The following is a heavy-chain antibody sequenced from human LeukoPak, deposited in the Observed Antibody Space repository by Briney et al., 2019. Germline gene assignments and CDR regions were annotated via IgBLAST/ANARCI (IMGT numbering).Heavy chain of an antibody. CDR2: IYYSGST. Sequence: PSETLSLTCIVSGGSISSSSYYWGWIRQPPGKGLEWIGSIYYSGSTYYNPSLKSRVTISVATSKNQFSLKLTSVTAADTAVYYCARLSVGTILPYYFDYWGQGTLVTVSS. CDR1: GGSISSSSYY. V-gene: IGHV4-39*07. CDR3: ARLSVGTILPYYFDY. D-gene: IGHD4-23*01. J-gene: IGHJ4*02.